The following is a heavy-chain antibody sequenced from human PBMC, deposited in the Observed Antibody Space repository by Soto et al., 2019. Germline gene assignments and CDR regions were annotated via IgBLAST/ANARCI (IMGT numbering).Heavy chain of an antibody. Sequence: GQSRKISCQASGVAFTSYWIAWVRQMPGRGLEWMGRIDSSDSSTNYSPSFRGHVTISADRSTSTAYLQWNSLKASDTAMYYCARGVNMATPPRYYFDSRRHAPPITVPS. J-gene: IGHJ4*01. CDR3: ARGVNMATPPRYYFDS. D-gene: IGHD5-12*01. V-gene: IGHV5-10-1*01. CDR1: GVAFTSYW. CDR2: IDSSDSST.